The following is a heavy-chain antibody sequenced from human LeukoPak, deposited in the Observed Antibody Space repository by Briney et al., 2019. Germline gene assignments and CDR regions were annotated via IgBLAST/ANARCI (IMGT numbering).Heavy chain of an antibody. Sequence: ASVKVSCKASGYTFTSYDINWVRQATGQGLEWMGWMNPNSGNTGYAQKFQGRVTMTRNTSISTAYMELSSLRSEDTAVYYCARRDGYNNYYYYGMDVRGQGTTVTVSS. CDR1: GYTFTSYD. J-gene: IGHJ6*02. CDR3: ARRDGYNNYYYYGMDV. CDR2: MNPNSGNT. D-gene: IGHD5-24*01. V-gene: IGHV1-8*01.